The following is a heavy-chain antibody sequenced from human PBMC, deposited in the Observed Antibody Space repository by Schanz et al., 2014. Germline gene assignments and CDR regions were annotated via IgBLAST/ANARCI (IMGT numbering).Heavy chain of an antibody. D-gene: IGHD2-2*01. CDR3: ARGIPYCSSTSCSGLDAYDV. CDR2: ISGYNGDT. CDR1: GYSFTDYA. J-gene: IGHJ3*01. V-gene: IGHV1-18*01. Sequence: QVQLVQSGVEVKRPGASVRVSCKASGYSFTDYAIHWVRQAPGQGLEWMGWISGYNGDTNYAPKFQDRVTMTTDTSTGITSLELSNLKSDDTAMYYCARGIPYCSSTSCSGLDAYDVWGQGTLVTVSS.